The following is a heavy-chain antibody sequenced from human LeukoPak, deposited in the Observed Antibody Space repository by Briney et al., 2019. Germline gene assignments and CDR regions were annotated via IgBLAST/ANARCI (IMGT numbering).Heavy chain of an antibody. J-gene: IGHJ6*04. V-gene: IGHV3-21*01. D-gene: IGHD6-13*01. Sequence: KAGGSLRLSCAASGFTFDDYGMSWVRQAPGKGLEWVSSISSSSSYIYYADSVKGRFTISRDNAKNSLYLQMNSLRAEDTAVYYCARDAYSSSWYPMDVWGKGTTVTVSS. CDR2: ISSSSSYI. CDR3: ARDAYSSSWYPMDV. CDR1: GFTFDDYG.